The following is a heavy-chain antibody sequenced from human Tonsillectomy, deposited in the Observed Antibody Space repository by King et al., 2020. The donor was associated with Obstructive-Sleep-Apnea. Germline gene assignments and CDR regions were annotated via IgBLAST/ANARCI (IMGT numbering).Heavy chain of an antibody. CDR1: GFTFDDYA. Sequence: VQLVESGGGLVQPGRSLRLSCAASGFTFDDYAMHWVRQAPGKGLEWVSGISWNSGSIGYADSVKGRFTISRDNAKNSLYLQMNSLRAEDTALYYCANDMTRSSSSPDYWGQGTLVTVSS. V-gene: IGHV3-9*01. D-gene: IGHD6-13*01. J-gene: IGHJ4*02. CDR3: ANDMTRSSSSPDY. CDR2: ISWNSGSI.